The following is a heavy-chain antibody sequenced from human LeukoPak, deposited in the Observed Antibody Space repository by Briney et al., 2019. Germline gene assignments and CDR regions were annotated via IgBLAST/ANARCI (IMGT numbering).Heavy chain of an antibody. D-gene: IGHD6-13*01. Sequence: GGSLRLSCAASGFTFSNYAMSWVRQAPGKGLEWVSAISGSGGRTYYADSVKGRLTISRDNSKNTLYLQMNSLRAEDTAVYYCAKVPSNWYFEGFDYWGQGTLVTVSS. CDR3: AKVPSNWYFEGFDY. V-gene: IGHV3-23*01. CDR2: ISGSGGRT. J-gene: IGHJ4*02. CDR1: GFTFSNYA.